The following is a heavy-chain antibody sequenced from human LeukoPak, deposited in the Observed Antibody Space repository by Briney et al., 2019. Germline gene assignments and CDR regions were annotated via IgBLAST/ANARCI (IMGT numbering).Heavy chain of an antibody. J-gene: IGHJ4*02. D-gene: IGHD3-22*01. CDR2: ISGSGGAT. Sequence: QPGGSIRLSCAASGFTFSLFAMHWVRQAPGKGLEWVSAISGSGGATYHADADSVKGRFTISRDNSKNALYLEINNLRAEDTAVYYCAKDGYNYDSSGHFDYWGQGTLVTVSS. CDR1: GFTFSLFA. CDR3: AKDGYNYDSSGHFDY. V-gene: IGHV3-23*01.